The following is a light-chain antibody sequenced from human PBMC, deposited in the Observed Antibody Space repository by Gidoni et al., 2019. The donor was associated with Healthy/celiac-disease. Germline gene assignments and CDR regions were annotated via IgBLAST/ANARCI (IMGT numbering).Light chain of an antibody. CDR3: QSYDSSNRWV. CDR2: EDN. J-gene: IGLJ3*02. CDR1: SGSIASNY. Sequence: NFMLTQPHSVSESPGKTVTISCTGSSGSIASNYVQWYQQRPGSAPTTVIYEDNQRPSGVPDRFSGSIDSSSNSASLTISGLKTEDEADYYCQSYDSSNRWVFGGGTKLT. V-gene: IGLV6-57*02.